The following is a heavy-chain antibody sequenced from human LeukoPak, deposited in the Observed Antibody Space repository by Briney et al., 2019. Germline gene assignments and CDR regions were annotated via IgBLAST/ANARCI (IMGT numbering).Heavy chain of an antibody. J-gene: IGHJ4*02. Sequence: GGSLRLSCAASEFTFRSYDMNWVRQAPGKGLEWISYISSTGNTIYYVDSVQGRFTISRDNARNSLYLQMNSLRAEDTAVYYCARGRYCSGHNCYFDYWGQGTLVTVSS. V-gene: IGHV3-48*03. D-gene: IGHD2-15*01. CDR3: ARGRYCSGHNCYFDY. CDR1: EFTFRSYD. CDR2: ISSTGNTI.